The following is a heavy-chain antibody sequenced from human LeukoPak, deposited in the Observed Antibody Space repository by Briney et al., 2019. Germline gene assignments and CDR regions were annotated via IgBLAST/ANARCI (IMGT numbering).Heavy chain of an antibody. CDR1: GFTFSSYG. CDR3: AKEAYCGGDCYGDY. CDR2: IRYDGSNK. Sequence: GGSLRLSCAASGFTFSSYGMHCVRQAPGKGLEWVTFIRYDGSNKYYADSVKGRFTISRDNSKNTLYLQMSSLRPEDTAVYYCAKEAYCGGDCYGDYWGQGTLVTVSS. V-gene: IGHV3-30*02. J-gene: IGHJ4*02. D-gene: IGHD2-21*02.